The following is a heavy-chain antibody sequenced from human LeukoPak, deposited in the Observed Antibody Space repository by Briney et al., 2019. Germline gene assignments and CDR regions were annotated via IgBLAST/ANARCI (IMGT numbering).Heavy chain of an antibody. D-gene: IGHD4-11*01. V-gene: IGHV3-48*01. CDR3: ARVWQDYSNTDY. CDR2: ISSSSDLT. Sequence: PMGSLRLSCVASGFTFSSYHMNWVRQAPGKGLEWVSYISSSSDLTYYADSVKGRFAISRDNARNSLYLQMNSLRAEDTAVYYCARVWQDYSNTDYWGQGALVTGSS. CDR1: GFTFSSYH. J-gene: IGHJ4*02.